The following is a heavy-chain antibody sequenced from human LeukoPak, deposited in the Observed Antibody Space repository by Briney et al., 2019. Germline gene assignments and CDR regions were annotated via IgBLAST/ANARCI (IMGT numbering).Heavy chain of an antibody. CDR2: ICYSGST. CDR3: ANSGSYDYFDY. J-gene: IGHJ4*02. V-gene: IGHV4-39*01. D-gene: IGHD1-26*01. CDR1: GGSISSSSYY. Sequence: PSETLSLTCTVSGGSISSSSYYWGWIRQPPGKGLEWFGSICYSGSTYYNPSLKSGVTISVDTSKNQFSLKLSSVTAADTAVYYCANSGSYDYFDYWGQGTLVTVSS.